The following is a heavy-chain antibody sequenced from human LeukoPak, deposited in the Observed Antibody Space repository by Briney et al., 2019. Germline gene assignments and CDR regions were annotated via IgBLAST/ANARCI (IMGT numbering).Heavy chain of an antibody. CDR2: MRYDGSNK. J-gene: IGHJ4*02. D-gene: IGHD3-10*01. V-gene: IGHV3-30*02. Sequence: GGSLRLSCAASGFTFSSYGMHWVRQAPGKGLEWVAFMRYDGSNKYYADSVKGRFTISRDNAKNSLYLQMNSLRAEDTAVYYCARDAPRGFGEFTFDYWGQGTLVTVSS. CDR1: GFTFSSYG. CDR3: ARDAPRGFGEFTFDY.